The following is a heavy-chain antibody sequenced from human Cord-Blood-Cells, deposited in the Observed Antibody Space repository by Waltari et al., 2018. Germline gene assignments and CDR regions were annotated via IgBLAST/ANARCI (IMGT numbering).Heavy chain of an antibody. CDR3: ARGYYDSSGYYYY. V-gene: IGHV3-7*01. CDR1: GFTLSSYW. CDR2: IKQDGSEK. Sequence: EVQLVESGGGLVQPGGSLRRSCAASGFTLSSYWMSWVRQAAGKGLEWVANIKQDGSEKYYVDSVKGRFTISRDNAKNSLYLQMNSLRAEDTAVYYCARGYYDSSGYYYYWGQGTLVTVSS. J-gene: IGHJ4*02. D-gene: IGHD3-22*01.